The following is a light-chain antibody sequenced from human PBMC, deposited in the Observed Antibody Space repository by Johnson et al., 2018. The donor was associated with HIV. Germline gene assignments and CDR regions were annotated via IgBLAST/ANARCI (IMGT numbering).Light chain of an antibody. Sequence: QSVLTQPPSVSAAPGQKVTISCSGSSSNIGNNYVSWYQQLPGTAPKLLIYENNKRPSGITDRFSGSKSGTSATLGITGLQTGDEADYYCGTWDSSLGYVFGTGTKVTVL. CDR3: GTWDSSLGYV. V-gene: IGLV1-51*02. CDR2: ENN. J-gene: IGLJ1*01. CDR1: SSNIGNNY.